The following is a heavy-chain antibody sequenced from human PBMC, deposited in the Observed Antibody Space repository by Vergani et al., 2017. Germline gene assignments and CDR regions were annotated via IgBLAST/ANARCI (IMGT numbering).Heavy chain of an antibody. CDR3: VRPGDDYRNMITYFLDY. J-gene: IGHJ4*02. CDR2: IRDKAYNYAT. Sequence: EVHLVESGGGLVQPGESLKLSCATSGLTFSDSAIHWVRQTSGKGLEWIGRIRDKAYNYATVYAVSVKGRFTISRDDSKKTAYLQMNGLTTEDTAVYYCVRPGDDYRNMITYFLDYWGQGSLVSVSS. V-gene: IGHV3-73*02. D-gene: IGHD3-16*01. CDR1: GLTFSDSA.